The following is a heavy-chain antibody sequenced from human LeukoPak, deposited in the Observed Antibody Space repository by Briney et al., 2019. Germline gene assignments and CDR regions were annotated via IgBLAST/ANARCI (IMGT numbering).Heavy chain of an antibody. CDR1: GFTFSSHG. D-gene: IGHD1-26*01. J-gene: IGHJ4*02. V-gene: IGHV3-74*01. Sequence: PGGSLRLSCAASGFTFSSHGMHWVRQAPGKGLVWVSRINSDGSSTTYADSVKGRFTISRDNAKNTLYLQMNSLRAEDTAVYYCARAGIVGAAAYGYWGQGTLVTVSS. CDR2: INSDGSST. CDR3: ARAGIVGAAAYGY.